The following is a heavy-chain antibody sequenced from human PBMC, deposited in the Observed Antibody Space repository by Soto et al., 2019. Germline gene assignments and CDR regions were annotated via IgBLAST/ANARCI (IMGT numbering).Heavy chain of an antibody. CDR3: VTTRDGTTFFPH. CDR1: GYTFNSFW. D-gene: IGHD1-7*01. V-gene: IGHV5-51*01. Sequence: GESLKISCQGSGYTFNSFWIGWVRQMPGEGLEWMGLMFPWTSDTRYSPSFQGHVSISVDRSTGTGYLQWNSLKASDTAMYYCVTTRDGTTFFPHWGQGTPVT. J-gene: IGHJ4*02. CDR2: MFPWTSDT.